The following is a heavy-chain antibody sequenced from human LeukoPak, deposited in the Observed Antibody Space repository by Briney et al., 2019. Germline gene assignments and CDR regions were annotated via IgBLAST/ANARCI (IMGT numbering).Heavy chain of an antibody. D-gene: IGHD1-26*01. CDR2: ISYDGSNK. Sequence: GGSLRLSCAASGFTFSSYGMHWVRQAPGKGLEWVAVISYDGSNKYYADSVKGRFTISRDNSKNTLYLQMNSLRAEDMAVYYCARIEWERLGRAFDIWGQGTMVTVSS. V-gene: IGHV3-30*03. J-gene: IGHJ3*02. CDR3: ARIEWERLGRAFDI. CDR1: GFTFSSYG.